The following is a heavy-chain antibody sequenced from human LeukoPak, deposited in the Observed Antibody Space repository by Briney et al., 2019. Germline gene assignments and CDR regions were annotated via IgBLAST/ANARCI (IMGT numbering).Heavy chain of an antibody. D-gene: IGHD5-24*01. J-gene: IGHJ3*02. CDR1: GFTYSSYS. CDR2: ISSSSSYI. Sequence: GGSLRLXCAASGFTYSSYSMNWVRRAPGKGLESVSSISSSSSYIYYADSVKGRFTISRDNAKNSLYLQMNSLRAEDTAVYYCAKSRSGSQDAFDIWGQGTMVTVSS. CDR3: AKSRSGSQDAFDI. V-gene: IGHV3-21*01.